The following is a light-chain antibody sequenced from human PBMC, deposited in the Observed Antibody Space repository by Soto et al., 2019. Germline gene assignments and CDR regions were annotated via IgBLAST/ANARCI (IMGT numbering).Light chain of an antibody. CDR2: DVN. CDR3: SSYTGSSTLAV. CDR1: SSDVGGYNY. Sequence: QSALTQPASVSGSPGQSITISCTGTSSDVGGYNYVSWYQQDPGKAPKLMIYDVNNRPSGVSNRFSGSKSGNTASLTISGRHAEDEAYYYCSSYTGSSTLAVFGGGTKRTVL. V-gene: IGLV2-14*01. J-gene: IGLJ2*01.